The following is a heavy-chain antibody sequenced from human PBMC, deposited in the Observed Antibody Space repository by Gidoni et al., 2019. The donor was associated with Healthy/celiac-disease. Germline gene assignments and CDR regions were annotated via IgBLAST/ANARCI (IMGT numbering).Heavy chain of an antibody. CDR1: GYTFTSYD. Sequence: QVQLVQSGAEVKKPGASVKVSCQASGYTFTSYDINWVRQATGQGLEWMGWMNPNSGNTGYAQKFQGRVTMTRNTSISTAYMELSSLRSEDTAVYYCARGHYYDSSGPNDAFDIWGQGTMVTVSS. D-gene: IGHD3-22*01. V-gene: IGHV1-8*01. CDR3: ARGHYYDSSGPNDAFDI. CDR2: MNPNSGNT. J-gene: IGHJ3*02.